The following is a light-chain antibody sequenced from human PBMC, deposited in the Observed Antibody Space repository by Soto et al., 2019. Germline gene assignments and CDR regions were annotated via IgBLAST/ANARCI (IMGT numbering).Light chain of an antibody. CDR1: QSVSSSY. V-gene: IGKV3-20*01. Sequence: EIVLKQSPGTLSLSPGERATLSCRASQSVSSSYLAWYQQKPGQAPRLLIYGTSSRATAIPDRFSGSGSGTDFTLTISRLEPEDFAVYYCQQYGSSSWTLGQGTKVDIK. CDR2: GTS. J-gene: IGKJ1*01. CDR3: QQYGSSSWT.